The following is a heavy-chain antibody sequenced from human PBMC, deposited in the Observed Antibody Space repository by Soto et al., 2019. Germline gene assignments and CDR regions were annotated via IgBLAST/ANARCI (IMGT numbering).Heavy chain of an antibody. Sequence: GSGPTLVNPTQTLTLTCTFSGFSLSTSGVGVGWIRQPPGKALEWLALIYWDDDKRYSPSLKSRLTITKDTSKNQVVLTMTNMDPVDTATYYCAHRQEIVVVPAPLSDAFDIWGQGTMVTVSS. V-gene: IGHV2-5*02. CDR3: AHRQEIVVVPAPLSDAFDI. CDR1: GFSLSTSGVG. CDR2: IYWDDDK. J-gene: IGHJ3*02. D-gene: IGHD2-2*01.